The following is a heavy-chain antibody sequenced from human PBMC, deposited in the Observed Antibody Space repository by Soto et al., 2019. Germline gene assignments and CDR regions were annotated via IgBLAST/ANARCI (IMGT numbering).Heavy chain of an antibody. CDR1: GGRFTSYI. J-gene: IGHJ6*03. V-gene: IGHV1-69*08. CDR3: AKSLVFVDHGYMDV. CDR2: SIPIQGTA. Sequence: QVQLVQSGAEVKKPGSSVKVSCEASGGRFTSYIFTWVRQAPGQGLEWMGRSIPIQGTADYALKFQDRVTMTADKSTNTVHMEMRSLSPDETAVYYCAKSLVFVDHGYMDVWGKGTTVTVSS. D-gene: IGHD2-21*01.